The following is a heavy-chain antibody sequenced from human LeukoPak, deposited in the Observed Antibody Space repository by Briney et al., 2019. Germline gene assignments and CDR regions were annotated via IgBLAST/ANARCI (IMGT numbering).Heavy chain of an antibody. D-gene: IGHD6-13*01. CDR3: ARRQLVWRYFQH. CDR2: IYHSGST. V-gene: IGHV4-38-2*02. CDR1: GYSISSGYY. Sequence: SETLSLTCTVSGYSISSGYYWGWIRQPPGKGLEWIGSIYHSGSTYYNPSLKSRVTISVDTSKNQFSLKLSSVTAADTAVYYCARRQLVWRYFQHWGQGTLVTVSS. J-gene: IGHJ1*01.